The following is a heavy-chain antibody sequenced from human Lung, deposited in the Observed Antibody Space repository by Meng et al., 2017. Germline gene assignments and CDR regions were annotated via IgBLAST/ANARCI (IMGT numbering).Heavy chain of an antibody. CDR2: IIDSGST. J-gene: IGHJ4*02. V-gene: IGHV4-34*02. D-gene: IGHD6-19*01. CDR1: GWSFSGYY. CDR3: VRRTYSSGWYFDY. Sequence: QGPLQQWGAGLLKPSATLSLPCAVDGWSFSGYYWSWIRQPPGKGLEWIGEIIDSGSTNYNPFLKSRVTISVDTSKNQFSLRVTSVTAADRAVYYCVRRTYSSGWYFDYWGQGTLVTVSS.